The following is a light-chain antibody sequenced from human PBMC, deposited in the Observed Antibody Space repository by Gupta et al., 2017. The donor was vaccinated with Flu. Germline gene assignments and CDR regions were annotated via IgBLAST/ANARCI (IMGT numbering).Light chain of an antibody. CDR3: EAWEDSRNGLWV. CDR2: NNN. V-gene: IGLV1-44*01. Sequence: VTISSTGSTSSIGSNGVSCYQQLPETAPNLLLYNNNKRRSGAPARFSGSKSGTSASIAIRGLQAEEEADYYCEAWEDSRNGLWVFGGGTKLTVL. J-gene: IGLJ3*02. CDR1: TSSIGSNG.